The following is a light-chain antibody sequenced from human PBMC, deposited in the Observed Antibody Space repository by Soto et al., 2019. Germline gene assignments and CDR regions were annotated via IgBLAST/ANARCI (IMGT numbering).Light chain of an antibody. J-gene: IGKJ2*01. CDR2: GAS. V-gene: IGKV3-20*01. CDR1: QSVSSRF. Sequence: EIVLTQSPGTLSLSPGERATLSCRASQSVSSRFLAWYQQKAGQAPRFLIYGASSRATGIPDRFSGSGSGTDFTLTISRLEPEDFAVYYCQQFGSSPLYTFGQGTKLEIK. CDR3: QQFGSSPLYT.